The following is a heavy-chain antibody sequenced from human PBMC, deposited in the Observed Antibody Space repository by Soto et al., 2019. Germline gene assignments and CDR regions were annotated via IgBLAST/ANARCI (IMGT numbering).Heavy chain of an antibody. CDR2: MRESGGTT. CDR1: GFTFSSSA. Sequence: VQLSESGGGLVQPGGSLRLSCAASGFTFSSSAMSWVRQAPGKGLEWVSTMRESGGTTHYADSVKGRFTISRDTSKNMLYLQMNSLRAEDTEKYYCANDSHWAIISTTPDYWGQGTLVTVSS. J-gene: IGHJ4*02. D-gene: IGHD2-21*01. CDR3: ANDSHWAIISTTPDY. V-gene: IGHV3-23*01.